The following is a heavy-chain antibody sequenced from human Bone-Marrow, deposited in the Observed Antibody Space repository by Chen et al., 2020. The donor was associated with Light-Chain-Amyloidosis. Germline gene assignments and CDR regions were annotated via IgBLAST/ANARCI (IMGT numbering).Heavy chain of an antibody. V-gene: IGHV3-74*01. J-gene: IGHJ4*02. D-gene: IGHD1-1*01. CDR2: INYEGSDT. CDR1: GFTFSSYW. CDR3: VRDGSGAVPFDS. Sequence: EVQLVESGGGLVQPGGSLRLSCAASGFTFSSYWMHWVRQAPGKGLVWVSHINYEGSDTTYADSVKGRFTISRDNAKNTLSLQMNSLRAEDTAVYYCVRDGSGAVPFDSWGQGTLVVVSS.